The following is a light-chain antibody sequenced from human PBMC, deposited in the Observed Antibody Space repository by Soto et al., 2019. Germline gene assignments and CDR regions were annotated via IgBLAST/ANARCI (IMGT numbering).Light chain of an antibody. Sequence: QSALTQPASVSGSPGQSITISCTGTSSDVGGYNYVSWYQQHPGKAPKLMIYDVSNRPSGVSNRFSGSKSGNTASLTISGLQAEDEADYYCSSYTRSSTPVYVFGTGTKVTVL. CDR1: SSDVGGYNY. CDR3: SSYTRSSTPVYV. J-gene: IGLJ1*01. V-gene: IGLV2-14*01. CDR2: DVS.